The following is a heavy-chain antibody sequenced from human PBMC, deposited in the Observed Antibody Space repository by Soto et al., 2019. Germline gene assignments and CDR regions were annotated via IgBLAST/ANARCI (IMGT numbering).Heavy chain of an antibody. CDR1: GITVSSYA. Sequence: AVGSLRLSCAPSGITVSSYAMSWVRQAPGKGLEWVSAISGSGGSTYYADSVKGRFTISRDNSKNTLYLQMNSLRAEDTAVYYCAKEWELPLFDYWGQGTLVTVS. J-gene: IGHJ4*02. D-gene: IGHD1-26*01. CDR2: ISGSGGST. CDR3: AKEWELPLFDY. V-gene: IGHV3-23*01.